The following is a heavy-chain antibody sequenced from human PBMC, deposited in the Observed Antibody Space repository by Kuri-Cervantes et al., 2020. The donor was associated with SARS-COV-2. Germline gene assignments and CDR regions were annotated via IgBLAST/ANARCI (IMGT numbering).Heavy chain of an antibody. CDR1: GYTFTGYY. CDR3: ARDRTAVVPAAIPGSDAFDI. J-gene: IGHJ3*02. D-gene: IGHD2-2*02. Sequence: ASAKVSCKASGYTFTGYYMHWVRQAPGQGLEWMGWINPNSGGTNYAQKFQGRVTMTRDTSISTAYMELSRLRSDDTAVYYCARDRTAVVPAAIPGSDAFDIWGQGTMVTVSS. V-gene: IGHV1-2*02. CDR2: INPNSGGT.